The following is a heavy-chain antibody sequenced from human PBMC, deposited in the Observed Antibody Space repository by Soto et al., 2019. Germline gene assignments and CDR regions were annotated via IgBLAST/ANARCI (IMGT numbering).Heavy chain of an antibody. D-gene: IGHD1-26*01. CDR3: ARGLGLYYFDY. CDR1: GYTFTSYG. CDR2: ISAYNGNT. V-gene: IGHV1-18*01. J-gene: IGHJ4*02. Sequence: ASVKVSCKASGYTFTSYGISWVRQAPGQGLEWMGWISAYNGNTNYAQKLQGRVTITTDTSTSTAYMELSSLRSEDTAVYYCARGLGLYYFDYWGQGTLVTVSS.